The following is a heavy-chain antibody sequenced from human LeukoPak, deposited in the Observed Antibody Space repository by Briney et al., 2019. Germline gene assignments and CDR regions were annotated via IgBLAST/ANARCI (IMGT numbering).Heavy chain of an antibody. J-gene: IGHJ1*01. CDR1: GFTFSSYA. CDR3: ARVDGSWYMGYFQH. V-gene: IGHV3-30*14. CDR2: ISYDGSNK. Sequence: GGSLRLSCAASGFTFSSYAMHWVRQAPGKGLEWVAVISYDGSNKYYADSVKGRFTISRDNSKNTLYLQMNSLRAEDTAVYYCARVDGSWYMGYFQHWGQGTLVTVSS. D-gene: IGHD6-13*01.